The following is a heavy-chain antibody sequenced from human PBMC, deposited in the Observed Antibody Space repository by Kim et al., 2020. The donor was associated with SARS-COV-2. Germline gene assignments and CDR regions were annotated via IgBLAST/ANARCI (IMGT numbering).Heavy chain of an antibody. D-gene: IGHD6-19*01. CDR3: AKDDRRVTGTALYFDY. V-gene: IGHV3-23*03. J-gene: IGHJ4*02. Sequence: DSVKGRFTISRDNSENTMYLEMNSLRAEDTAVYFCAKDDRRVTGTALYFDYWGRRTLVAVSS.